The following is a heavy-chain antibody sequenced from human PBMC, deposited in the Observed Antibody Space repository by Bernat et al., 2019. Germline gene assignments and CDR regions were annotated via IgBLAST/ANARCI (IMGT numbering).Heavy chain of an antibody. CDR3: ARKGSRSWYGDAFDI. Sequence: QVQLVESGGGVVQPGRSLRLSCVASGFTFSSYGMHWVRQAPGKGLEWVAVIWYDGSNKYYGDSVKGRFTISRDNSKNTLYLQMNSLRAEDTAVYHCARKGSRSWYGDAFDIWGQGTMVTVSS. V-gene: IGHV3-33*01. D-gene: IGHD6-13*01. CDR2: IWYDGSNK. J-gene: IGHJ3*02. CDR1: GFTFSSYG.